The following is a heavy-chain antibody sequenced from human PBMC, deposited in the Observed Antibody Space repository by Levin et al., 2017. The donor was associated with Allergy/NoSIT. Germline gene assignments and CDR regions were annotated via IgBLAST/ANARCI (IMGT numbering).Heavy chain of an antibody. V-gene: IGHV3-7*01. Sequence: PGGSLRLSCAASGFMFSSYWMSWVRQAPGKGLEWVANIRSDGRENYYVDSVKGRFTISRDNAKNSLHLQMNSLRAEDTAVYYCARYYCFGDICRCFDLWGRGTLVTVSS. CDR1: GFMFSSYW. CDR3: ARYYCFGDICRCFDL. CDR2: IRSDGREN. D-gene: IGHD2-8*02. J-gene: IGHJ2*01.